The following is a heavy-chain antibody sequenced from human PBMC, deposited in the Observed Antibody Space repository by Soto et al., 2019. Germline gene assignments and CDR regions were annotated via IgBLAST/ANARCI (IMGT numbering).Heavy chain of an antibody. CDR2: ISGSGDSA. V-gene: IGHV3-23*01. J-gene: IGHJ4*02. D-gene: IGHD6-19*01. Sequence: VQLLESGGGLVQPGGSLRLSCAASGFIFRGYAMNWVRQAPGKGLEWVSDISGSGDSARYADSVKGRFTISRDNSRDTLYLHMNSVRVDDTAVYYCGKERRGSGWSVCDFWGQGDLVTVSS. CDR1: GFIFRGYA. CDR3: GKERRGSGWSVCDF.